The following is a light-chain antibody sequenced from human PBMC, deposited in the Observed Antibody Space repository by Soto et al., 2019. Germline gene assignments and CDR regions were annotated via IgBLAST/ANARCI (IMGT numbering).Light chain of an antibody. CDR3: CSFAGTYTVV. J-gene: IGLJ2*01. V-gene: IGLV2-11*01. Sequence: QSVLTQPRSVSGSPGQSVTISCTGTGSAVGGYDFVSWYQQHPGKAPKLMIYDVSKRPSGVPDRFSGSKSGNTASLTISGLQADDEADYYCCSFAGTYTVVFGGGTKLTVL. CDR1: GSAVGGYDF. CDR2: DVS.